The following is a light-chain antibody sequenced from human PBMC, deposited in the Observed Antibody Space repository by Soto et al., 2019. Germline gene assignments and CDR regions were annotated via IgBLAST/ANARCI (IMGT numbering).Light chain of an antibody. V-gene: IGKV3-20*01. CDR3: QHYGGLWT. J-gene: IGKJ1*01. CDR1: QSGSSTY. Sequence: EIVLTQSPGTLSLSQGERATLSCRASQSGSSTYLAWYQQKPGQAPRLLIYVASSRATGIPDRFSGSGSGTDFTLTISRVEPEDSAMYYCQHYGGLWTFGQGTKVEI. CDR2: VAS.